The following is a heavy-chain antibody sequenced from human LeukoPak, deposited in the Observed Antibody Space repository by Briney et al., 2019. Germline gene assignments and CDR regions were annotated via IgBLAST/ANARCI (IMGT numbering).Heavy chain of an antibody. Sequence: SETLSLTCTVSGGSISSSSYYWGWIRQPPGKGLEWIGSIYYSGSTYYNPPLKSRVTISVDTSKNQFSLKLSSVTAADTAVYHCARPYYDILTGYYNDAFDIWGQGTMVTVSS. V-gene: IGHV4-39*01. CDR2: IYYSGST. CDR1: GGSISSSSYY. J-gene: IGHJ3*02. CDR3: ARPYYDILTGYYNDAFDI. D-gene: IGHD3-9*01.